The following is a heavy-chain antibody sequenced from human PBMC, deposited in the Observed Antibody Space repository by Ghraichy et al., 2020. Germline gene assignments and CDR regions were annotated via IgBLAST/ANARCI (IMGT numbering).Heavy chain of an antibody. CDR2: IIPIFGTA. V-gene: IGHV1-69*06. J-gene: IGHJ6*02. CDR1: GGTFSSYA. CDR3: ARDRLPAAYYYYYGMDV. D-gene: IGHD2-2*01. Sequence: SVKVSCKASGGTFSSYAISWVRQAPGQGLEWMGGIIPIFGTANYAQKFQGRVTITADKSTSTAYMELSSLRSEDTAVDYCARDRLPAAYYYYYGMDVWGQGTTVTVSS.